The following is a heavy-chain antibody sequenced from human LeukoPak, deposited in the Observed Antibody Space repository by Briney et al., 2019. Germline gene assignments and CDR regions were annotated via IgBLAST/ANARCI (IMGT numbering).Heavy chain of an antibody. Sequence: ASVKVSCKASGYTFTGYYMQWVRQAPGQGLEWMGWINPNSGGTNYAQKFQGRVTMTRDTSISTAYMELSRLRSDDTAVYYCARGDIVVVPAARNWFDPWGQGTLVTVSS. D-gene: IGHD2-2*01. CDR2: INPNSGGT. CDR3: ARGDIVVVPAARNWFDP. J-gene: IGHJ5*02. V-gene: IGHV1-2*02. CDR1: GYTFTGYY.